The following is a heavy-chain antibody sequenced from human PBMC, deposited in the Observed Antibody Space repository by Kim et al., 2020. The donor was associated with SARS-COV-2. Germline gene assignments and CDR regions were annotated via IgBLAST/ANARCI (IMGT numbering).Heavy chain of an antibody. CDR3: ASRPELRRVFDY. V-gene: IGHV3-11*01. Sequence: GGSLRLSCAVSGFTFSDYYMSWIRQAPGKGLEWVSYISSSGNTIYYADSVKGRFTISRDNAKNSLYLQMNSLRAEDTAVYFCASRPELRRVFDYWGQGTLVTVSS. D-gene: IGHD1-7*01. CDR2: ISSSGNTI. J-gene: IGHJ4*02. CDR1: GFTFSDYY.